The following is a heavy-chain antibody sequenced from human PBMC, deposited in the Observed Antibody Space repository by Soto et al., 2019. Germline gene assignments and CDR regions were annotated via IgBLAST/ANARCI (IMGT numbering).Heavy chain of an antibody. V-gene: IGHV3-53*01. CDR2: FYSSGNT. CDR1: GFSVSGYS. Sequence: EVQLVESGGGLIQPGGSLRLSCAASGFSVSGYSMGWVRQAPGKGLEWVSFFYSSGNTHSADSVKGRFTISRDNSKNTLYLQINTLRAEDTAVYFCSRVNPPYPWGQGTLVTVSS. CDR3: SRVNPPYP. J-gene: IGHJ5*02.